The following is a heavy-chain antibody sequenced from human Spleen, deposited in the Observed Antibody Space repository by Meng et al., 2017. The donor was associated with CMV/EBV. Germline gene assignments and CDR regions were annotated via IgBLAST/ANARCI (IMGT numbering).Heavy chain of an antibody. CDR1: DGFTTSDDYY. D-gene: IGHD5-12*01. J-gene: IGHJ4*02. CDR3: ARDSPGGYGYFDS. V-gene: IGHV4-30-4*01. Sequence: QVQLQESGPGLVKPSXXLXLTCTXSDGFTTSDDYYWSWIRQPPGKGLEWIGYIHYSGTTYYNPSLKSRIAISLDTSKNQFSLNLNSVTAADAAVYYCARDSPGGYGYFDSWGQGTMVTVSS. CDR2: IHYSGTT.